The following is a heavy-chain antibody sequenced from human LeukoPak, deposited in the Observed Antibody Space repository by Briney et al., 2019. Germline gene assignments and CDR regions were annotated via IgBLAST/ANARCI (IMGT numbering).Heavy chain of an antibody. CDR3: ARDYGDYYFDY. V-gene: IGHV4-39*01. CDR2: IYYSGST. J-gene: IGHJ4*02. D-gene: IGHD4-17*01. Sequence: SETLSLTCTVSGGSISSSSYSWAWIRQPPGRGLEWIGNIYYSGSTYYNPSLKRRVTISVDTSKNQFSLKLSSVTAADTAVYYCARDYGDYYFDYWGQGTLVTVSS. CDR1: GGSISSSSYS.